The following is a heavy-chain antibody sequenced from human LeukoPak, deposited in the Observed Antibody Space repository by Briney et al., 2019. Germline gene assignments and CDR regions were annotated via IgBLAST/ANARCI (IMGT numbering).Heavy chain of an antibody. CDR1: SGSIRSYY. D-gene: IGHD3-10*01. CDR2: INFSGTT. J-gene: IGHJ6*02. CDR3: ARGSGALYYGMDV. Sequence: SETLSLTCTVPSGSIRSYYWSWIRQPPGEGLEWIGYINFSGTTNYNPSLKSRVTISADTSKDQFSLKLTSVTAADTAVYYCARGSGALYYGMDVWGQGATVTVSS. V-gene: IGHV4-59*01.